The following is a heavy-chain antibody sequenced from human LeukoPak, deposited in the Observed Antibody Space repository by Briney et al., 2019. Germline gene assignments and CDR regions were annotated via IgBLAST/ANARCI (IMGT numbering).Heavy chain of an antibody. CDR2: ISWNSGSI. CDR3: AKGHDYGDPFDY. Sequence: GGSLRLSCAASGFTFDDYAMHWVRQAPGKGLEWVSGISWNSGSIGYADSVKGRFTISRDNSNNTLYLQMNSLRAEDTAVYYCAKGHDYGDPFDYWGQGTLVTVSS. CDR1: GFTFDDYA. J-gene: IGHJ4*02. V-gene: IGHV3-9*01. D-gene: IGHD4-17*01.